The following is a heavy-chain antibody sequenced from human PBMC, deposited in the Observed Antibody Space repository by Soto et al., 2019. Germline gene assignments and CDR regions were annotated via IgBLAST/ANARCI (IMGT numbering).Heavy chain of an antibody. Sequence: QVQLQQWGAGLLKPSETLSLTCAVYGGSFSGYYWSWIRQPPGKGLEWIGEINHSGSTNYNPSLKSRVTISVDTSENQFSLKLSSVTAADTAVYYCARLWVTRGARVDTAMVTSPEDYWGQGTLVTVSS. CDR1: GGSFSGYY. CDR2: INHSGST. D-gene: IGHD5-18*01. CDR3: ARLWVTRGARVDTAMVTSPEDY. J-gene: IGHJ4*02. V-gene: IGHV4-34*01.